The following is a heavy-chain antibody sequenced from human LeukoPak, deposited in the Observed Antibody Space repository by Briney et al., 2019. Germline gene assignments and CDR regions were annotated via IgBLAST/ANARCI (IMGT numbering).Heavy chain of an antibody. CDR3: ARRAGYVNYYGSGSYRTDY. V-gene: IGHV4-34*01. J-gene: IGHJ4*02. CDR2: INHSGST. CDR1: GGSFSGYY. Sequence: SETLSLTCAVYGGSFSGYYWSWIRQPPGKGLEWIGEINHSGSTNYNPSLKSRVTISVDTSKNQFSLKLSSVTAADTAVYYCARRAGYVNYYGSGSYRTDYWGQGTLVTVSS. D-gene: IGHD3-10*01.